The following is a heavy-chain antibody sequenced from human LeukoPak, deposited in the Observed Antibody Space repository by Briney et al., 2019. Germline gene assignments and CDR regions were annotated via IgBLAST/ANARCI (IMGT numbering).Heavy chain of an antibody. D-gene: IGHD3-9*01. CDR2: VSAYNGNT. CDR1: GYTFTSYG. J-gene: IGHJ5*02. V-gene: IGHV1-18*01. Sequence: GASVKVSCKASGYTFTSYGISWVRQAPGQGLEWMGWVSAYNGNTNYAQKLQGRVAMTTDTSTSTAYMELRSLRSDDTAVYYCARDHRAARYFDWFHWFDPWGQGTLVTVSS. CDR3: ARDHRAARYFDWFHWFDP.